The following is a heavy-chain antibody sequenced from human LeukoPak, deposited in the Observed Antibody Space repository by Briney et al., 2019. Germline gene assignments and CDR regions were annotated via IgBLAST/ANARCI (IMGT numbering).Heavy chain of an antibody. CDR3: ASSLGNSSGWYDPTGAFNI. Sequence: ASVKVSCKASGYTFSIYGISWVRQAPGQGLVWMGWISAYNGNTNYAQKLQGRVTMTTDTSATTAYMELRSLRSDDTALYYCASSLGNSSGWYDPTGAFNIWGQGTMVTVSS. CDR1: GYTFSIYG. CDR2: ISAYNGNT. V-gene: IGHV1-18*01. J-gene: IGHJ3*02. D-gene: IGHD6-19*01.